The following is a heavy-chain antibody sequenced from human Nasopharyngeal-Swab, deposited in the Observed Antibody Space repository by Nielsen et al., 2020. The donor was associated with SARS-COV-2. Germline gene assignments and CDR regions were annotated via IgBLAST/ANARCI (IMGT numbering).Heavy chain of an antibody. D-gene: IGHD3-22*01. J-gene: IGHJ3*02. Sequence: GGSLRLSCTASGFTFDEYTMHWVRQAPGKGLEWVSGIRWNSDYIGYTDSVKGRFVISRDNAKNSLYLQMNSLRPEDTALYFCTRAKDTSGYDAFDIWGQRTVVTVSS. CDR2: IRWNSDYI. V-gene: IGHV3-9*01. CDR3: TRAKDTSGYDAFDI. CDR1: GFTFDEYT.